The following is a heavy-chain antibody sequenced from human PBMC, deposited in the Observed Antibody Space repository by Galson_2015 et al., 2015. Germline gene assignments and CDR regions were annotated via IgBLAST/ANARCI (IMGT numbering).Heavy chain of an antibody. CDR2: ISYDGSNK. Sequence: SLRLSCAASGFTFSSYAMHWVRQAPGKGLEWVAVISYDGSNKYYADSVKGRFTISRDNSKNTRYLQMNNLRAGDTAVYYCARATTGPAIDYWGQGTLVTVSS. CDR3: ARATTGPAIDY. CDR1: GFTFSSYA. V-gene: IGHV3-30-3*01. D-gene: IGHD1-1*01. J-gene: IGHJ4*02.